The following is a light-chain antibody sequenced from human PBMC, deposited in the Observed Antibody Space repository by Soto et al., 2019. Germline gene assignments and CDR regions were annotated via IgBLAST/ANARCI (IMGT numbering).Light chain of an antibody. CDR1: SSDVGGYNY. CDR2: NVS. CDR3: SYFTNSNTVL. V-gene: IGLV2-14*01. J-gene: IGLJ2*01. Sequence: QSVLTQPASVSGSPGQSITISCTGTSSDVGGYNYVSWYQQHPGKAPKLIIYNVSNRPSGVSNRFSGSKSGNTASLTISVLQAEDEGHYYCSYFTNSNTVLFGGGIK.